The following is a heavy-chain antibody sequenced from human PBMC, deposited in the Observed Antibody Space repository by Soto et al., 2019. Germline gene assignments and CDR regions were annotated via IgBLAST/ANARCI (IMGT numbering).Heavy chain of an antibody. CDR3: ARVLAGSYGDYVPSPFYFDY. CDR1: GFTFNIYG. D-gene: IGHD4-17*01. J-gene: IGHJ4*02. Sequence: QVQLVESGGGVVQPGRSLRLSCAASGFTFNIYGMHWVRQAPGKGLEWVAVISYDGSNKYYTGSVRGRFTFSRYDSKNTLYLQINSLGAEDTAVYYCARVLAGSYGDYVPSPFYFDYWGKGTLVTVSS. CDR2: ISYDGSNK. V-gene: IGHV3-30*03.